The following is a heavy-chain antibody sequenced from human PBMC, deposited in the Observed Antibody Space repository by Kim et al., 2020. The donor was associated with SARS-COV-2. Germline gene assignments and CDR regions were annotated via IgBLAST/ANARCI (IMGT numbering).Heavy chain of an antibody. J-gene: IGHJ6*02. CDR2: ISYDGRKE. Sequence: GGSLRLSCAASGFTFNSYGMHWVRQAPGKGLEWVADISYDGRKEHYSDSVKGRFTVSRDNSKNTLYLQMSSLRVEDTGIYYCAKVRVDTIRPKAFYYYTMNVWGQGTTVTVSS. V-gene: IGHV3-30*18. D-gene: IGHD5-12*01. CDR3: AKVRVDTIRPKAFYYYTMNV. CDR1: GFTFNSYG.